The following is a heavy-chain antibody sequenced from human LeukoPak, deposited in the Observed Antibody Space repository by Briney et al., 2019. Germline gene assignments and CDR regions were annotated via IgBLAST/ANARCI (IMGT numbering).Heavy chain of an antibody. V-gene: IGHV4-59*01. CDR3: ARWFLWGFDP. Sequence: SETLSLTCAVYGGSFSGYYWSWIRQPPGKGLEWIGYIYYSGSTNYNPSLKSRVTISVDTSKNQFSLKLSSVTAADTAVYYCARWFLWGFDPWGQGTLVTVSS. J-gene: IGHJ5*02. D-gene: IGHD3-10*01. CDR2: IYYSGST. CDR1: GGSFSGYY.